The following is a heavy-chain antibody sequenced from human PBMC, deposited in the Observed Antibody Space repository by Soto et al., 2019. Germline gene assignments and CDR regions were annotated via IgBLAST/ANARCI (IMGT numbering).Heavy chain of an antibody. D-gene: IGHD3-22*01. CDR1: GCTFTGYY. J-gene: IGHJ4*02. CDR3: ARRQGDYYDSSGYHYYFDY. V-gene: IGHV1-2*02. CDR2: INPNSGGT. Sequence: ASVKVSCKASGCTFTGYYMHWVRQAPGQGLEWMGWINPNSGGTKSAQKFQGRVTMTRDTSISTAYMELSRLRSDDTAVYYCARRQGDYYDSSGYHYYFDYWGQGTLVTVSS.